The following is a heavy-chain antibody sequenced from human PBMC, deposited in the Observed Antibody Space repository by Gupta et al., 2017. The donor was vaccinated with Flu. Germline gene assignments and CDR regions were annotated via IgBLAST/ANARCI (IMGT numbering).Heavy chain of an antibody. D-gene: IGHD1-26*01. Sequence: HWVRQAPGKGLEWVAVIWDDGSNKYYADSVKGRFTISRENSKNTLYLQMNSLRAEDTAVYYCARDTYGGNDETGDSGFDYWGQGTLVTVSS. CDR3: ARDTYGGNDETGDSGFDY. CDR2: IWDDGSNK. V-gene: IGHV3-33*01. J-gene: IGHJ4*02.